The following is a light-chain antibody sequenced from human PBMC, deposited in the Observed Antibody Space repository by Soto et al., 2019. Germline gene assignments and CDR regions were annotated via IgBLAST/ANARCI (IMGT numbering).Light chain of an antibody. J-gene: IGLJ2*01. CDR1: SSDVGGYNY. V-gene: IGLV2-11*01. Sequence: QSVLTQPRSVSGSPGQSVTISCNGTSSDVGGYNYVSWYQQHPGKAPKLMIYDVSKRPSGVPDRFSGSKSGNTASLTISGLQAEDEADYYCCSYAGSYRGVVFGGGTKLTVL. CDR3: CSYAGSYRGVV. CDR2: DVS.